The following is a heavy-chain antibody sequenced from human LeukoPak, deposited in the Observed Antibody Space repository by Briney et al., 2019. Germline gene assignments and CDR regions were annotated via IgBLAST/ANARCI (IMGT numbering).Heavy chain of an antibody. D-gene: IGHD3-3*01. V-gene: IGHV3-15*01. CDR1: GFTFSNAW. J-gene: IGHJ4*02. Sequence: GGSLRLSCAASGFTFSNAWMSWVRQAPGKGLEWVGRIKSKTDGGTTDYAAPVKGRFTISRDDSKNTLYLQMNSLKTEDTAVYYCTTDLESGGGDFDYWGQGTLVTVSS. CDR3: TTDLESGGGDFDY. CDR2: IKSKTDGGTT.